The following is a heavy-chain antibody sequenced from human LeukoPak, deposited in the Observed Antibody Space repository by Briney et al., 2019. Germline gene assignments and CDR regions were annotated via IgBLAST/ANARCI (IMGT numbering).Heavy chain of an antibody. CDR3: ARPDYCRSTSCYYFEN. CDR1: GFTFSSYA. Sequence: SGGSLRLSCAASGFTFSSYAMSWVRQAPGKGLEWVSAISGSGGSTYYADSVKGRFTISRDNSKNTLYLQMNSLRAEDTAVYYCARPDYCRSTSCYYFENWGQGTLVTVSS. CDR2: ISGSGGST. J-gene: IGHJ4*02. D-gene: IGHD2-2*01. V-gene: IGHV3-23*01.